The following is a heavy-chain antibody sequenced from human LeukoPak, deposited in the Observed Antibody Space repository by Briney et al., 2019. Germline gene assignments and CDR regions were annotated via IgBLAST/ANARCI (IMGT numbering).Heavy chain of an antibody. D-gene: IGHD4-17*01. Sequence: PGGSLRLSCAASGFTFSSYAMHWVRQAPGKGLEWVAVISYDGSNKYYADSVKGRFTISRDNSKNTLYLQMNSLRAEDTAVYYCVRDDSGDYNYFDYCGQGTLVTVSS. V-gene: IGHV3-30-3*01. CDR2: ISYDGSNK. J-gene: IGHJ4*02. CDR3: VRDDSGDYNYFDY. CDR1: GFTFSSYA.